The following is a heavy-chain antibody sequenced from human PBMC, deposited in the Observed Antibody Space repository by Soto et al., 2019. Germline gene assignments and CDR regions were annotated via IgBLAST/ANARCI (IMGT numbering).Heavy chain of an antibody. J-gene: IGHJ6*02. CDR1: GYAFTSYG. V-gene: IGHV1-18*04. CDR3: ARDEGYSVYYYGMDV. CDR2: ISAYNGNT. Sequence: ASVKVSCKASGYAFTSYGISWVRQAPGQGLEWMGWISAYNGNTNYAQKLQGRVTMTTDTSTSTAYMELRSLRSDDTAVYYCARDEGYSVYYYGMDVWGQGTTVTVSS. D-gene: IGHD5-12*01.